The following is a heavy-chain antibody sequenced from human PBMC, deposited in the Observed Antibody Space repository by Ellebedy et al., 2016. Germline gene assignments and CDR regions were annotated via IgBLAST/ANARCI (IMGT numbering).Heavy chain of an antibody. Sequence: ASVKVSCKASGYTFTSYDINWVRQDTGQGLEWMGWMNPNSGNTGYAQKFQGRVTITRNTSTSTAYMELSSLRSEDTAVYYCAKARGSHNEISLDSWYYFDYWGQGTLVTVSS. J-gene: IGHJ4*02. V-gene: IGHV1-8*01. CDR1: GYTFTSYD. CDR3: AKARGSHNEISLDSWYYFDY. CDR2: MNPNSGNT. D-gene: IGHD1-26*01.